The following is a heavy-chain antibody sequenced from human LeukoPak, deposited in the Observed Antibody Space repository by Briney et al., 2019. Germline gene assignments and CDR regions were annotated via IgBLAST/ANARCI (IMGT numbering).Heavy chain of an antibody. Sequence: GGSLRLSCAASGFTFDDYAMHWVRQAPGKGLEWVSGISWNSGSIGYADSVKGRFTISRDNSKNTLYLQMNSLRAEDTAVYYCAKSRHMVRGVTPFDYWGQGTLVTVSS. V-gene: IGHV3-9*01. J-gene: IGHJ4*02. CDR2: ISWNSGSI. CDR3: AKSRHMVRGVTPFDY. D-gene: IGHD3-10*01. CDR1: GFTFDDYA.